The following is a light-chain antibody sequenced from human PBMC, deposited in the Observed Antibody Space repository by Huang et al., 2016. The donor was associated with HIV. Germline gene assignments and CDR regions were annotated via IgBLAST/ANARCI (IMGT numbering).Light chain of an antibody. J-gene: IGKJ3*01. CDR1: QTISTW. CDR2: DAS. V-gene: IGKV1-5*01. Sequence: DIQMTQSPSTLSASVGDRVTITCRASQTISTWLAWYQQKPGKAPKLLIYDASSLERGVPSRFSGSGSGTEFTLTISSLQPDNSATYYCQQYNTYPLTFGPGTRVDIK. CDR3: QQYNTYPLT.